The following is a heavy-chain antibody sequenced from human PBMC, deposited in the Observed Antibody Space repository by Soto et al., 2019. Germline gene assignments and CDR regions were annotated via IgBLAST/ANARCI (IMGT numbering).Heavy chain of an antibody. J-gene: IGHJ4*02. CDR1: GFTVSGNF. D-gene: IGHD6-13*01. CDR2: IYTGDTT. V-gene: IGHV3-53*01. Sequence: TGGSLRLSCAASGFTVSGNFMSWVRQAPGKGLEWVSIIYTGDTTYYADSVKGRFTISRDNPKNTLYLQMNSLRAEDSALYYCASRFSSSWSALDYWGRGTLVTVSS. CDR3: ASRFSSSWSALDY.